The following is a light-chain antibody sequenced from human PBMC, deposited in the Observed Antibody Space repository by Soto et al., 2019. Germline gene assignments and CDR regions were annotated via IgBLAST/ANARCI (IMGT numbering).Light chain of an antibody. V-gene: IGKV3-20*01. Sequence: EFLLTQSPGTLSLSPGERATLSCRASQPVRNNYLAWYQQKPGQAPRLLIYDASSRATGIPDRFSGGGSGTDFTLTISRLEPEDFAVYYCQQFSSYPPTFGGGTKVDSK. CDR3: QQFSSYPPT. CDR1: QPVRNNY. CDR2: DAS. J-gene: IGKJ4*01.